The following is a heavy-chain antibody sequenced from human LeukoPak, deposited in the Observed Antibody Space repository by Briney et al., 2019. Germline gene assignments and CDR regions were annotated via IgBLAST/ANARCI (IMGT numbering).Heavy chain of an antibody. J-gene: IGHJ4*02. D-gene: IGHD6-6*01. Sequence: SQTLSLTCAVSGGSISSGGYSWSWIRQPPGKGLEWIGYIYHSGSTYYNPSLKSRVTISVDRSKNQFSLNLSSVTAADTAVYYCARGPISYSSSSLLHFDYWGQGTLVTVSS. V-gene: IGHV4-30-2*01. CDR1: GGSISSGGYS. CDR3: ARGPISYSSSSLLHFDY. CDR2: IYHSGST.